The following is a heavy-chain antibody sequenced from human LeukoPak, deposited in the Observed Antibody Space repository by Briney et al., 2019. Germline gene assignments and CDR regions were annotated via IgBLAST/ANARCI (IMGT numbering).Heavy chain of an antibody. D-gene: IGHD2-2*01. V-gene: IGHV3-7*01. CDR3: ARGLDCSSTTCYGLYAFDI. CDR1: GLTFSSYW. Sequence: GGSLRLSCAASGLTFSSYWMTWVRQAPGKGLEWVANIKQDGSEKYYVDSVKGRFTISRDNAKNSLYLQMNSLRAEDTAVYSCARGLDCSSTTCYGLYAFDIWGQGTMVTVSS. CDR2: IKQDGSEK. J-gene: IGHJ3*02.